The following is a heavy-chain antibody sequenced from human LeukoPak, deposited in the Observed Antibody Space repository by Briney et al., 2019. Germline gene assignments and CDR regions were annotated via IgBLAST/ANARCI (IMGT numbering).Heavy chain of an antibody. CDR3: ARRVYSANYFDY. J-gene: IGHJ4*02. CDR1: GSSMNYYY. V-gene: IGHV4-59*08. CDR2: VLHSGST. D-gene: IGHD1-26*01. Sequence: PSETLSLTCAVSGSSMNYYYWTWMRQPPGRGLEWIGYVLHSGSTTCNPSLKSRVTISLDTSRNQFSLRLSSVTAADTAVYYCARRVYSANYFDYWGQGILVTVSS.